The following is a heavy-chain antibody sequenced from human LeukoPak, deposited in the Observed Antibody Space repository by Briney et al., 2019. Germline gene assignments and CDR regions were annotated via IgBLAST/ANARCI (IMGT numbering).Heavy chain of an antibody. J-gene: IGHJ4*02. CDR3: ARQGGTVTPPAY. CDR2: IYYRGST. V-gene: IGHV4-39*01. D-gene: IGHD4-17*01. Sequence: WVRQAPGKGLEWIGSIYYRGSTYYNPSLKSRVTISVDTSKNQFSLKLSSVTAADTAVYYCARQGGTVTPPAYWGQGTLVTVSS.